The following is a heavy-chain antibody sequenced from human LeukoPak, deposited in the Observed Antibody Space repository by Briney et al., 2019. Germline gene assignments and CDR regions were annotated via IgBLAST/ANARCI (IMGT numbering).Heavy chain of an antibody. CDR2: IYTSGST. V-gene: IGHV4-4*07. J-gene: IGHJ4*02. CDR3: ARYDYGDQYFDY. CDR1: GGSISSYY. D-gene: IGHD4-17*01. Sequence: XETLSLTCTXSGGSISSYYWSWIRQPAGKELEWIGRIYTSGSTNYNPSLKSRVTMSVDTSKNHFSLKLSSVTAADTAVYYCARYDYGDQYFDYWGQGTLVTVSS.